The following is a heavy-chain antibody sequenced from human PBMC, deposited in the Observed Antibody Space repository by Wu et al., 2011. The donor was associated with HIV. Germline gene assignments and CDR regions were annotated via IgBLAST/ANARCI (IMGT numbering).Heavy chain of an antibody. J-gene: IGHJ4*02. CDR1: GGTFSYYA. CDR3: ARGSGLGSYFDY. D-gene: IGHD3-10*01. Sequence: QVQLVQSGAEVKTPGSSVKVSCKASGGTFSYYAISWVRQAPGQGLEWMGRIIPIFGTTNYAQKFQGRVTITADDSTSTVYMELSSLRSEDTAVYYCARGSGLGSYFDYWGQGTLVPVSS. V-gene: IGHV1-69*18. CDR2: IIPIFGTT.